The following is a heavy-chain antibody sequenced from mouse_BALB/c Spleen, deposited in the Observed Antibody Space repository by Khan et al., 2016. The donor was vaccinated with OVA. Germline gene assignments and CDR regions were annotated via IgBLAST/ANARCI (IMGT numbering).Heavy chain of an antibody. CDR2: IRSKTNNYAT. CDR3: VRHKNYYGEYAMDY. CDR1: GFTFNTYA. V-gene: IGHV10-1*02. J-gene: IGHJ4*01. Sequence: EVQLVESGGGLVQPKGSLKLSCAASGFTFNTYAMNWVRQAPGKGLEWVARIRSKTNNYATYYADSVKDRFTIYRDDSQSMHYLQMNNLKTEDTAMYYCVRHKNYYGEYAMDYWGQGTSVTVSS. D-gene: IGHD1-1*01.